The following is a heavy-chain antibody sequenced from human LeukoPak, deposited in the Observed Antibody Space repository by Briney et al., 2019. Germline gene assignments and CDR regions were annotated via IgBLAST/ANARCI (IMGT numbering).Heavy chain of an antibody. CDR1: GYTFTSNA. D-gene: IGHD5-18*01. Sequence: GASVKVSCKASGYTFTSNAITWVRQAPGQGLEWVGWISCNNGDTRYAQKFQGRVTVTTDTSTSTAYMELRSLRSDDTAVYYCARDGGTAGYSSGSDYWGQGTLVIVSS. CDR2: ISCNNGDT. CDR3: ARDGGTAGYSSGSDY. J-gene: IGHJ4*02. V-gene: IGHV1-18*01.